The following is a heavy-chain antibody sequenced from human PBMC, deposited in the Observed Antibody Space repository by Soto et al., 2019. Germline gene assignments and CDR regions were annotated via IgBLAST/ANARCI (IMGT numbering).Heavy chain of an antibody. CDR2: IYYSGTT. CDR1: GGSIRSYY. CDR3: ARGISDSSGYYTRIFDY. J-gene: IGHJ4*02. Sequence: NPSETLSLTCTVSGGSIRSYYWSWIRQPPGKGLEWIGYIYYSGTTNYNPSLKSRVTISVDTSKKQFSLKLSSVTAADTAVYYCARGISDSSGYYTRIFDYWGQGTLVTVSS. V-gene: IGHV4-59*01. D-gene: IGHD3-22*01.